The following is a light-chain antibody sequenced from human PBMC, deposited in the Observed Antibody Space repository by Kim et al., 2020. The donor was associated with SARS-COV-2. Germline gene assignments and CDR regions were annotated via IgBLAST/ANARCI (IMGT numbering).Light chain of an antibody. V-gene: IGLV1-44*01. CDR2: NDN. J-gene: IGLJ3*02. CDR1: RSNVGNNP. CDR3: GSWDDSLSGRV. Sequence: QPVLTQPPSASGTPGQTVTISCSGRRSNVGNNPVTWFQQVPGTAPKLLMSNDNQRPSGVPDRFSASKSGTSASLAISGLQSEDEAVYYCGSWDDSLSGRVFGGGTKVTVL.